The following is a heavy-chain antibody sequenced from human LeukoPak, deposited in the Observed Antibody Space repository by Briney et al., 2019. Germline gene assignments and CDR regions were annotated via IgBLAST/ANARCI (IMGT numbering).Heavy chain of an antibody. V-gene: IGHV3-48*04. CDR1: GFTFSSYS. J-gene: IGHJ5*02. CDR2: ISSSSSTI. D-gene: IGHD2-15*01. CDR3: ARDRSGGPFDP. Sequence: GGSLRLSCAASGFTFSSYSMNWVRQAPGKGLEWVSYISSSSSTIYYADSVKGRFTISRDNAKNSLYLQMNSLRAEDTAVYYCARDRSGGPFDPWGQGTLVTVSS.